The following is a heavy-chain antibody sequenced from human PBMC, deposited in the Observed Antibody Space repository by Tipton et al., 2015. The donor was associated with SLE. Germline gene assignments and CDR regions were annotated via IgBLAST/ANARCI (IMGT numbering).Heavy chain of an antibody. V-gene: IGHV4-59*11. CDR3: ARDDLTVGAFDI. J-gene: IGHJ3*02. CDR2: IYHSGGT. D-gene: IGHD4-11*01. Sequence: GLVKPSETLSLTCTVSGGSINGHYWSWIRQPPGKPLEWIGYIYHSGGTNHSPSPRSRLTTSVDTSKNQFSLRLSSVTAADTAVYYCARDDLTVGAFDIWGQGTMVTVSS. CDR1: GGSINGHY.